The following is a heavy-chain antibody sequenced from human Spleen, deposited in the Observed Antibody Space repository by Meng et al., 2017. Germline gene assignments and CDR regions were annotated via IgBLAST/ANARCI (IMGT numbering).Heavy chain of an antibody. CDR2: IYRSGST. D-gene: IGHD2-15*01. CDR1: GYSISSGYY. Sequence: GSLRLSCTVFGYSISSGYYWAWIRQPPGKGLEWIGSIYRSGSTYYNSSLKSRVTISVDTSKNQFSLNLSSVTATDTAVYYCARGYSTGGLFFDNWGQGTLVTVSS. J-gene: IGHJ4*02. V-gene: IGHV4-38-2*02. CDR3: ARGYSTGGLFFDN.